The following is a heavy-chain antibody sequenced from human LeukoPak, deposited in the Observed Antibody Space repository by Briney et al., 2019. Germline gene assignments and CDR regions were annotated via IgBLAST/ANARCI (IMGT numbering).Heavy chain of an antibody. V-gene: IGHV4-38-2*01. D-gene: IGHD2-8*02. Sequence: KSSETLSLTCAVSGYSISSGYYWGWIRQPPGKGLECIGNINHTGSTYYNPSLRSRVTISVDTSKNQFSLTLSSVTAADTAVYYCARHYWALGAFDVWGQGTMVTVSS. CDR3: ARHYWALGAFDV. J-gene: IGHJ3*01. CDR1: GYSISSGYY. CDR2: INHTGST.